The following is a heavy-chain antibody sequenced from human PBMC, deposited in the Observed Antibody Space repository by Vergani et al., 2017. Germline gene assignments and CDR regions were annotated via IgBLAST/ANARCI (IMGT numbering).Heavy chain of an antibody. Sequence: QVQLVQSGAEVKKPGSSVKVSCKASGGTFSSYAISWVRQAPGQGLEWMGGIIPIFGTANYAHKFQGRVTSTADESTSTAYMEMRSLRSEDAAVDYCARRASAAPGGKGYFDYWGQGTLVTVSS. CDR3: ARRASAAPGGKGYFDY. J-gene: IGHJ4*02. CDR1: GGTFSSYA. V-gene: IGHV1-69*01. D-gene: IGHD2-2*01. CDR2: IIPIFGTA.